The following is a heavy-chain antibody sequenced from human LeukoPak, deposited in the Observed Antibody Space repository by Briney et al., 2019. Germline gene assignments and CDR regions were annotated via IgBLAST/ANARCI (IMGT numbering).Heavy chain of an antibody. CDR2: IYTSGST. J-gene: IGHJ6*03. CDR1: GGSISSNY. Sequence: SETLSLTCTVSGGSISSNYWSWIRQSAGKGLEWIGRIYTSGSTNYNPSLKSRVTMSVDTSKNQFSLKLSSVTAADTAVYYCARDRNEVVPASISFYVYYYYMDVWGKGTTVTVSS. CDR3: ARDRNEVVPASISFYVYYYYMDV. D-gene: IGHD2-2*02. V-gene: IGHV4-4*07.